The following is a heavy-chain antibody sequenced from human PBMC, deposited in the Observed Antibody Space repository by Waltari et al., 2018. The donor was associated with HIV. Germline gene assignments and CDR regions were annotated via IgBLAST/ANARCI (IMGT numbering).Heavy chain of an antibody. D-gene: IGHD4-17*01. CDR2: ISSSSYI. V-gene: IGHV3-21*01. CDR3: ARDKDYANAFDI. J-gene: IGHJ3*02. CDR1: GFTFSSYS. Sequence: EVQLVESGGGLVKPGGSLRLSCAASGFTFSSYSMNWVRQAPGKGLEWVSSISSSSYIYYADSVKGRFTISRDNAKNSLYLQMNSLRAEDTAVYYCARDKDYANAFDIWGQGTMVTVSS.